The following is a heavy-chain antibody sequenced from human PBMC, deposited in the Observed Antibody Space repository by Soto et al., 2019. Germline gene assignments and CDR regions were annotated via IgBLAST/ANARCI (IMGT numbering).Heavy chain of an antibody. Sequence: QLVQSGAEVKKPGASVNVSCKASGYTFTNYAMTWVRQAPGQGLEWMGWISAHNGDTKYAQNFQGRVTMTTDTSTSTGYMELRSLRSDDTAVYYCARGGRSWFDPWGQGTLVTVSS. CDR2: ISAHNGDT. J-gene: IGHJ5*02. CDR1: GYTFTNYA. V-gene: IGHV1-18*01. CDR3: ARGGRSWFDP. D-gene: IGHD2-15*01.